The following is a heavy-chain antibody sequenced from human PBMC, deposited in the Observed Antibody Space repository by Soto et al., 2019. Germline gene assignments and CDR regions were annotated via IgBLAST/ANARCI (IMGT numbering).Heavy chain of an antibody. CDR2: ISGSGGST. CDR1: GFTFSSYA. D-gene: IGHD3-22*01. J-gene: IGHJ1*01. Sequence: GGSLRLSCAASGFTFSSYAMSWVRQAPGKGLEWVSAISGSGGSTYYADSVKGRFTISRDNSKNTLYLQMNSLRAEDTAVYYCAKYYYDSSGYHGEFFQYWSRRTLVIVSS. CDR3: AKYYYDSSGYHGEFFQY. V-gene: IGHV3-23*01.